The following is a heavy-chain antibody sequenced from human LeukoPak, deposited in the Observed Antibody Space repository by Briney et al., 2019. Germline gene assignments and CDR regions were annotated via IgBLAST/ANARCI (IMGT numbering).Heavy chain of an antibody. CDR3: ARVQKGIAAAGTGGGWFEP. V-gene: IGHV3-11*01. J-gene: IGHJ5*02. CDR2: ISSGGTII. D-gene: IGHD6-13*01. Sequence: GGSLRLSCAASGFTFSDYYMTWIRQAPGKGLEWISYISSGGTIIYYADSVRGQFTTSRDNAKKSLYLQMNSLRAEDTAVYYCARVQKGIAAAGTGGGWFEPWGRGTLVTVSA. CDR1: GFTFSDYY.